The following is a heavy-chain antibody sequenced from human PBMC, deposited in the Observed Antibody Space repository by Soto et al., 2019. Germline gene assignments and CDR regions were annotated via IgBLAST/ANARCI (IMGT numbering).Heavy chain of an antibody. V-gene: IGHV1-3*04. Sequence: ASVKVSCKASGYTFTSYAMHWVRQAPGQRLEWMGWINTGKGNTKYSQKFQGRVTITSDTSASTAYMDVSSLRSEDTAMYYCARAGDDCSAANCYVIDYWGQGTLVTASS. CDR1: GYTFTSYA. J-gene: IGHJ4*02. CDR2: INTGKGNT. D-gene: IGHD2-2*01. CDR3: ARAGDDCSAANCYVIDY.